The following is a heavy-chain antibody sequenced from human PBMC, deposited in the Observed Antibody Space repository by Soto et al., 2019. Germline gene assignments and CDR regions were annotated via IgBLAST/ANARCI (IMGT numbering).Heavy chain of an antibody. CDR2: INSDGSST. Sequence: EVQLVASGGGLVQPGGSLRLSCAASGFTFSSYWMHWVRQAPGKGLVGVSRINSDGSSTSYADSVKGRFTISRDNAKKTLYLQMNSLRAEDTAVYYCVRTSLVVAAATREDYWGQGTLVTVSS. V-gene: IGHV3-74*01. CDR1: GFTFSSYW. J-gene: IGHJ4*02. CDR3: VRTSLVVAAATREDY. D-gene: IGHD2-15*01.